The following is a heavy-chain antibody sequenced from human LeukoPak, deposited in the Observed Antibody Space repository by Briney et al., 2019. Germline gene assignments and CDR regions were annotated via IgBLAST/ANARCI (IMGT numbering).Heavy chain of an antibody. J-gene: IGHJ4*02. Sequence: SETLSLTCTVSGGSISSYYWNWIRQPLGKGLEWNGYIYYSGSTSYNPSLKSRVTILVDKSKNQFSLKLSSVTAADTAVYYCARGGYSYVNYFDYWGQGTLVTVSS. D-gene: IGHD5-18*01. CDR2: IYYSGST. CDR1: GGSISSYY. CDR3: ARGGYSYVNYFDY. V-gene: IGHV4-59*01.